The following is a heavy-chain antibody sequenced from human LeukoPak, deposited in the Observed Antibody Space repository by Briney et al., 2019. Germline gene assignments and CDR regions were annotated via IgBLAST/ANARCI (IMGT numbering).Heavy chain of an antibody. CDR3: ATHSRDGYNSGDY. D-gene: IGHD5-24*01. V-gene: IGHV3-30*03. J-gene: IGHJ4*02. CDR2: ISYDGSNK. Sequence: GGSLRLSCAASGFIFSSYGMHWVRQAPGKGLEWVAVISYDGSNKYYADSVKGRFTISRDNSKNTLYLQMNSLRAEDTAVYYCATHSRDGYNSGDYWGQGTLVTVSS. CDR1: GFIFSSYG.